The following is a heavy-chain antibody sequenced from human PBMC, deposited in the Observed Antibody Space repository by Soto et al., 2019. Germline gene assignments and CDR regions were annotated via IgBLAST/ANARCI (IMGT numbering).Heavy chain of an antibody. V-gene: IGHV3-7*03. D-gene: IGHD4-17*01. CDR1: GFTFSSYW. CDR2: IKQDGSEK. CDR3: ARDVGYGDYESAFDI. J-gene: IGHJ3*02. Sequence: GGSLRLSCAASGFTFSSYWMSWVRQAPGKGLEWVANIKQDGSEKYYVDSVKGRFTISRDNVKNSLYLQMNSLRAEDTAVYYCARDVGYGDYESAFDIWGQGTMVTVSS.